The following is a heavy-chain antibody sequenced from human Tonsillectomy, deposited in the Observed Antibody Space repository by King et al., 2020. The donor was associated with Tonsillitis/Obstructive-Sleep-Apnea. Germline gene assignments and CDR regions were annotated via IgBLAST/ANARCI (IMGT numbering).Heavy chain of an antibody. CDR3: TRITASTIDAFDI. V-gene: IGHV2-26*01. CDR1: GFSLNNAGMG. CDR2: IFSTDAK. J-gene: IGHJ3*02. Sequence: VTLKESGPVLVKPTETLTLTCTVSGFSLNNAGMGVSWIRQPPGKALEWLAHIFSTDAKFYTTSLKTRLTISKDTSKSQVDLTMTNMDPVDTATYYCTRITASTIDAFDIWGQGTMVTVSS. D-gene: IGHD5/OR15-5a*01.